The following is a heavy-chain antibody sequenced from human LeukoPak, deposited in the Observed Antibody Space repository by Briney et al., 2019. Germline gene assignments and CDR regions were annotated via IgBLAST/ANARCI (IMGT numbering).Heavy chain of an antibody. CDR3: AREDYYDSSSPPY. CDR1: GGSISSSSYY. V-gene: IGHV4-39*07. CDR2: IYYSGST. D-gene: IGHD3-22*01. Sequence: SETLSLTCTVSGGSISSSSYYWSWIRQPPGKGLEWIGSIYYSGSTYYNPSLKSRVTISVDTSKNQFSLKLSSVTAADTAVYYCAREDYYDSSSPPYWGQGTLVTVSS. J-gene: IGHJ4*02.